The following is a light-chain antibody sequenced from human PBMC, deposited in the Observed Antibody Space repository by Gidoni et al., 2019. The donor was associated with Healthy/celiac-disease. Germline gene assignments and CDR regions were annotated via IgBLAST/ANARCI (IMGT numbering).Light chain of an antibody. CDR3: QQYNSTPPT. CDR2: WAS. J-gene: IGKJ1*01. V-gene: IGKV4-1*01. CDR1: LSVLYSSNNKNY. Sequence: DFAMTQSAGAPAVSLGERATINGKSSLSVLYSSNNKNYLAWYQQKPGQPPKLLIFWASTRRSGVPDRFSGSGSGTDFALAIISLQAGDVAVYYCQQYNSTPPTFGQGTKVEIK.